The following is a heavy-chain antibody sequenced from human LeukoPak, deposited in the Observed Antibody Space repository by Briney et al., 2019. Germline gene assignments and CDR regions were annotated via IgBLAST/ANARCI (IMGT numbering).Heavy chain of an antibody. CDR2: IDPYTGNT. J-gene: IGHJ4*02. V-gene: IGHV1-2*02. CDR3: AREYSASEH. CDR1: GYTFTGYY. D-gene: IGHD5-12*01. Sequence: ASVKVSCKASGYTFTGYYMHWVRQAPGQGLEWMAWIDPYTGNTHYAQKFQGRITVTRDTSVSTTYMELSWLTSDDTARYYCAREYSASEHWGQGTLVTVSS.